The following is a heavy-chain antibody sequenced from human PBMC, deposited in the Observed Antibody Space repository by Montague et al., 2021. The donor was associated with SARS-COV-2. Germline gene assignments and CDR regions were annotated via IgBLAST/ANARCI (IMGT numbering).Heavy chain of an antibody. CDR3: ARAGYSTGFGWFDP. CDR1: GGSMNTDSYY. V-gene: IGHV4-39*01. D-gene: IGHD6-19*01. CDR2: IYYSGTI. Sequence: SETLSLTCTVSGGSMNTDSYYWGWIRQPPGRGPEWIATIYYSGTIYYNPPLQSRATISADMSTNQFYLKLTSVTAADTAVYYCARAGYSTGFGWFDPWGQGTLVTVSS. J-gene: IGHJ5*02.